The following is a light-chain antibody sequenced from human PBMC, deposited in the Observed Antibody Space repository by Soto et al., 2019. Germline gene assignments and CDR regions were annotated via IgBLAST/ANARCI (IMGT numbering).Light chain of an antibody. J-gene: IGKJ5*01. Sequence: MTQSPSSLSASVGDRVTITCRASQSLLHSNGYNYLDWYLQKPGQSPQLLIYLGSNRASGVPDRFSGSGSGTDFTLKISRVEAEDVGVYYCMQALQTPPTFGQGTRLEI. CDR2: LGS. CDR3: MQALQTPPT. V-gene: IGKV2-28*01. CDR1: QSLLHSNGYNY.